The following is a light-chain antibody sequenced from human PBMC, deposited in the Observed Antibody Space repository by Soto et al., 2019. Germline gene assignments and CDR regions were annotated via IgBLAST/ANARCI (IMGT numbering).Light chain of an antibody. CDR3: AAWDASLNGWV. CDR2: SHN. J-gene: IGLJ3*02. CDR1: SSNIGSNT. Sequence: QSLLTQPPSASGPPGQRVTISCSGSSSNIGSNTVNWYQQLPGTAPKLLIYSHNQRPSGVPDRFSGSKSGTSASLAISGLQSEDEADYYCAAWDASLNGWVFGGGTKLTVL. V-gene: IGLV1-44*01.